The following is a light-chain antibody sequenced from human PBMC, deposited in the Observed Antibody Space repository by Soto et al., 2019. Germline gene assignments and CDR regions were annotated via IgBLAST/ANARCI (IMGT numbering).Light chain of an antibody. CDR1: QTINTY. V-gene: IGKV1-39*01. CDR3: QQSYTTPLT. J-gene: IGKJ4*01. CDR2: DAS. Sequence: DIQMTQSPSYLSASVGDRVTITCRARQTINTYLNWYQQTPGTAPKLLIYDASSLQSGVPSRFRGSGSGTDFTLTITSLQPEDFATYYCQQSYTTPLTFGGGTKVDIK.